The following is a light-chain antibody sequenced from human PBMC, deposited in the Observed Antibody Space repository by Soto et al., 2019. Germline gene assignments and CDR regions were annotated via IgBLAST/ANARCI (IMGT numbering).Light chain of an antibody. V-gene: IGKV3-20*01. J-gene: IGKJ1*01. CDR2: GAS. CDR1: QSVSSSY. Sequence: MVLSQSPGTLSLSPGERATLSCRASQSVSSSYLAWYQQKPGQAPRLLIYGASSRATGIPVRFSGSGSGTDFTLTISRLEPEDFAVYYCQQYGSSPQWTFGQGTKVDIK. CDR3: QQYGSSPQWT.